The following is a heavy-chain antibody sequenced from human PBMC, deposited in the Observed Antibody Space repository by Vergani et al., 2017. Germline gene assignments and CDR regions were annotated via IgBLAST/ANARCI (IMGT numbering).Heavy chain of an antibody. CDR1: GFAFSYHD. V-gene: IGHV3-13*01. CDR3: ARGESRRRRSWARLGVNPVPFDY. Sequence: DALLMESGGGLVQPGGSLRLSCSASGFAFSYHDMHWVRQTQGKGLAWISRVDSNGDTYYAASVKGRFIISREDAKNSFFLQMNSLRVGDTGVYFCARGESRRRRSWARLGVNPVPFDYWGQGALVTVSS. J-gene: IGHJ4*02. CDR2: VDSNGDT. D-gene: IGHD3-10*01.